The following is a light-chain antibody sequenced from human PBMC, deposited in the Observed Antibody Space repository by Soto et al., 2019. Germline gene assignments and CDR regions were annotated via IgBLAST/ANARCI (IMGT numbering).Light chain of an antibody. V-gene: IGKV4-1*01. CDR2: RAS. CDR1: QSVVYSSNNENY. CDR3: QQYCSDPRT. J-gene: IGKJ1*01. Sequence: DIVMTQTPDFLAVSLGERATINCKSSQSVVYSSNNENYLDWYQQKPGQPPKLLIYRASTRESGVPDRFSGSGSGTDFTLTISSLQAEDVAVYYCQQYCSDPRTFGQGTKVEIK.